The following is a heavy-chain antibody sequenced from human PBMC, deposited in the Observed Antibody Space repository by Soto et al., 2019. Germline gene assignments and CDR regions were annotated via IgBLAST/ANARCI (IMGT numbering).Heavy chain of an antibody. D-gene: IGHD3-22*01. CDR1: GFTFSSYA. CDR3: ARLSYYYDSSGYFDY. CDR2: ISYDGSNK. Sequence: GGSLRLSCAASGFTFSSYAMHWVRQAPGKGLEWVAVISYDGSNKYYADSVKGRFTISRDNSKNTLYLQMNSLRAEDTAVYYCARLSYYYDSSGYFDYWGQGTLVTVSS. J-gene: IGHJ4*02. V-gene: IGHV3-30-3*01.